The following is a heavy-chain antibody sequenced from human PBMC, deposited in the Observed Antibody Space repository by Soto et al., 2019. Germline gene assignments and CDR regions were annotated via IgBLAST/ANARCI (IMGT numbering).Heavy chain of an antibody. V-gene: IGHV1-18*04. CDR3: ARASDGYRSGWYVGYFDY. CDR1: GYTFTSYG. J-gene: IGHJ4*02. D-gene: IGHD6-19*01. CDR2: IRAYTGYT. Sequence: QVQLVQSGGEVRKPGASVKVSCKASGYTFTSYGVSWVRQAPGQGLEWMGWIRAYTGYTNYAHKFQGRVTITTDTSTSTAYMELRSLISDDTAVYYCARASDGYRSGWYVGYFDYWGQGTLVTVSS.